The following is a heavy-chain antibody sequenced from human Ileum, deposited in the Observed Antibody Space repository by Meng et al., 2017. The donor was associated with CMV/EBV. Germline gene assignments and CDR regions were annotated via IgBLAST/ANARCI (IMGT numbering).Heavy chain of an antibody. J-gene: IGHJ4*02. Sequence: LTCAVSGGSIGGSLYDWGWSGQPPGKGLEWIASIDYSGSSYYNSSVRRRVTISVDTSKNQFSLKLTSVTVADMAVYYCARLDWELPDYWGQGTLVTVSS. CDR2: IDYSGSS. V-gene: IGHV4-39*01. CDR3: ARLDWELPDY. D-gene: IGHD3-9*01. CDR1: GGSIGGSLYD.